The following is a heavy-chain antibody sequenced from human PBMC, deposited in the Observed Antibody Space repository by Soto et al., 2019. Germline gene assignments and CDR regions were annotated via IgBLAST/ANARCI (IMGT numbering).Heavy chain of an antibody. V-gene: IGHV1-18*01. J-gene: IGHJ4*02. Sequence: QVQLVQSGAEVKKPGASVKVSCKASGYNFTRYGISWVRQAPGQGLEWLGWISAYNGNTNYAQKLQGRVTMTTDTSTSPAYMELRSRRSDDAVVYYWARDPGFRSDYWGQGTLVTVSS. CDR2: ISAYNGNT. D-gene: IGHD3-9*01. CDR1: GYNFTRYG. CDR3: ARDPGFRSDY.